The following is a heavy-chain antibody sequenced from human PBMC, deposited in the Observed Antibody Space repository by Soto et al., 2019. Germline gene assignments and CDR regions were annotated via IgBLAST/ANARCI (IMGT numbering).Heavy chain of an antibody. J-gene: IGHJ4*02. CDR1: GGSISSSSYY. V-gene: IGHV4-39*01. D-gene: IGHD5-12*01. CDR3: ATRIVATGTFDY. Sequence: PSETLSLTCTVSGGSISSSSYYWGWIRQPPGKGLEWIGSIYYSGSTYYNPSLKSRVTISVDTSKNQFSLKLTSVTAADTAVYYCATRIVATGTFDYWGQGTLVTVSS. CDR2: IYYSGST.